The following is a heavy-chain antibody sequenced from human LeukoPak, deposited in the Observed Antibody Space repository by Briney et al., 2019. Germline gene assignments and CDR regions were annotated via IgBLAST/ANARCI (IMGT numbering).Heavy chain of an antibody. D-gene: IGHD3-22*01. V-gene: IGHV3-23*01. J-gene: IGHJ4*02. CDR1: GFSFSYNA. CDR2: ISGSGGNI. Sequence: GGSLRLSCAASGFSFSYNAMTWVRQSPGKGLEWVSAISGSGGNIYYADSVKGRFTISRDNSKNTLFLQMTSLRAEDTAVYYCAKDLNIYDSSGYAIDYWGQGTLVTVSS. CDR3: AKDLNIYDSSGYAIDY.